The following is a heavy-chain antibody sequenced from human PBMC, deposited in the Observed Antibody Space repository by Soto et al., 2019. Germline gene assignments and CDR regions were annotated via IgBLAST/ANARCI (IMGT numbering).Heavy chain of an antibody. V-gene: IGHV4-30-2*01. CDR2: IYHSGST. CDR1: GGSISSGGYS. J-gene: IGHJ5*02. CDR3: ARVPGP. Sequence: SETLSLTCAVSGGSISSGGYSWSWIRQPPGKGLDWIGYIYHSGSTYYNPSLKSRVTISVDRSKNQFSLKLSSVTAADMAVYYCARVPGPWGQGTLVTVSS.